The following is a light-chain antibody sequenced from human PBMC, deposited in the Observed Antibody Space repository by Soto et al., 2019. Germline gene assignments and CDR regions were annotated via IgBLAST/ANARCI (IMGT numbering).Light chain of an antibody. V-gene: IGKV1-5*03. J-gene: IGKJ1*01. CDR1: QNINIW. Sequence: DLPMTQSPSTLSASVGDRVTITCRASQNINIWLAWYQQKPGTAPKLLIYKASTLESGVPSRFSGNGSGTEFTLTISSLQPDDSATYYCQQYNGLPTWTFGQGTKVEMK. CDR3: QQYNGLPTWT. CDR2: KAS.